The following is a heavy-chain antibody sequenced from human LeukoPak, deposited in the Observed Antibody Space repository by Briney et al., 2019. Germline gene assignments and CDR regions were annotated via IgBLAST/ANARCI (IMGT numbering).Heavy chain of an antibody. J-gene: IGHJ4*02. CDR3: ARDRLPYGSGSYDSDY. CDR1: GGTFSSYA. Sequence: SVKVSCKASGGTFSSYAISWVRQAPGQGLEWMGRIIPILGIANYAQKFQGRVTITADKSTSTAYMELSSLRSEDTAVYYCARDRLPYGSGSYDSDYWGQGTLVTVSS. V-gene: IGHV1-69*04. CDR2: IIPILGIA. D-gene: IGHD3-10*01.